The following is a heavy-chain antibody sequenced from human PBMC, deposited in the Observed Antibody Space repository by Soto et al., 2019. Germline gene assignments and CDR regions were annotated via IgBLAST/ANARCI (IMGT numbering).Heavy chain of an antibody. V-gene: IGHV3-9*01. CDR1: GFTFDDYA. CDR2: INWNSGSI. J-gene: IGHJ1*01. CDR3: VKDESINWYSGHFRH. Sequence: QPGGSLRLSCAASGFTFDDYAMHWVRQVPGKGLEWVSGINWNSGSIGYGDSVKGRFAISRDSAKNSLHLQMNSLSAEDTAFYYCVKDESINWYSGHFRHWGQGTLVTVSS. D-gene: IGHD6-13*01.